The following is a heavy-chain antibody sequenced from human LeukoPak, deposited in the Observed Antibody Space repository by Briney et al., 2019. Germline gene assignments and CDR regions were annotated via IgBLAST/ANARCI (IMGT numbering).Heavy chain of an antibody. J-gene: IGHJ4*02. D-gene: IGHD1/OR15-1a*01. CDR3: ARGNWNKLEVFDY. CDR1: GFTFTNYV. Sequence: SGGALRVSCAASGFTFTNYVMTWVRQAPGKGLQWVSAISGSGGSTYYADSVKGRFTVSRDNSKNTVYLQMNSLRAEDTAVYYCARGNWNKLEVFDYWGQGTLVTVSS. V-gene: IGHV3-23*01. CDR2: ISGSGGST.